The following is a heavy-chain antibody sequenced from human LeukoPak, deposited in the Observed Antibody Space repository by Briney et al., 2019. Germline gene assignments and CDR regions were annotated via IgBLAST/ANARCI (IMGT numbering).Heavy chain of an antibody. V-gene: IGHV3-15*01. D-gene: IGHD3-9*01. Sequence: PGGSLRLSCAACGFTFSYAWMNWVRQAPGKGLEWVGRIKSKADGGTTDYAAPVKGRFTISRDDSKNTLYLQMNSLKTEDTAVYYCTTSYYDTLTGSSTFDYWGQGTLVTVSS. CDR2: IKSKADGGTT. CDR3: TTSYYDTLTGSSTFDY. CDR1: GFTFSYAW. J-gene: IGHJ4*02.